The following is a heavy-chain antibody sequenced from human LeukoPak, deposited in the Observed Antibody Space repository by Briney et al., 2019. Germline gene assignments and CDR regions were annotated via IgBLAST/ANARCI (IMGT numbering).Heavy chain of an antibody. Sequence: ASVKLSCKASGYTFTGYYMYWVRQAPGQGLEWMGWINPNSGGTNYAQKFQGRVTMTRDTSISTAYMELSRLRSDDTAVYYCARTGYSSTYRFTGDYWGQGTLVTVSS. CDR2: INPNSGGT. V-gene: IGHV1-2*02. D-gene: IGHD6-13*01. CDR1: GYTFTGYY. CDR3: ARTGYSSTYRFTGDY. J-gene: IGHJ4*02.